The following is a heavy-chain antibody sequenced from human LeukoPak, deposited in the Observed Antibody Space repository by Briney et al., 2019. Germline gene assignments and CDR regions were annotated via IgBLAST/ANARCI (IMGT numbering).Heavy chain of an antibody. D-gene: IGHD6-6*01. CDR3: AKDIAAYSSSQTFDY. CDR1: GFTFDDYA. CDR2: ISWNSGSI. V-gene: IGHV3-9*03. Sequence: PGRSLRLSCAASGFTFDDYAMHWVRQAPGKGLEWVSGISWNSGSIGYADSVKGRFTISRDNAKNFLYLQMNSLRAEDMALYYCAKDIAAYSSSQTFDYWGQGTLVTVSS. J-gene: IGHJ4*02.